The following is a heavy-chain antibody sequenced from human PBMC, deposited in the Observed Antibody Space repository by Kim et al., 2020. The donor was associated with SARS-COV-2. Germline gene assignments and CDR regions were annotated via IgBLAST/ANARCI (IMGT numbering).Heavy chain of an antibody. CDR1: GYSFTSYW. CDR2: IYPGDSDT. V-gene: IGHV5-51*01. CDR3: ARERHEDFQLAPYYYYGMDV. D-gene: IGHD6-6*01. Sequence: GASLKISCKGSGYSFTSYWIGWVRQMPGKGLEWMGIIYPGDSDTRYSPSFQGQVTISADKSISTAYLQWSSLKASDTAMYYCARERHEDFQLAPYYYYGMDVWGQGTTVTVSS. J-gene: IGHJ6*02.